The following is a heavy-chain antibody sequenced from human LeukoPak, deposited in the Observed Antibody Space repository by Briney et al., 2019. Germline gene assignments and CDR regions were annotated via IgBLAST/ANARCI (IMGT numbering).Heavy chain of an antibody. CDR1: GFTFSSYW. Sequence: PGGSLRLSCAASGFTFSSYWMSWVRQAPGKGLEWVANIKQDGSEKYYVDSVKGRFTISRDNGKKLMYLQMNSLRAEYTAVYYCARIVVSSDAFDIWGQGTMVTVSS. CDR2: IKQDGSEK. CDR3: ARIVVSSDAFDI. V-gene: IGHV3-7*01. J-gene: IGHJ3*02. D-gene: IGHD2-15*01.